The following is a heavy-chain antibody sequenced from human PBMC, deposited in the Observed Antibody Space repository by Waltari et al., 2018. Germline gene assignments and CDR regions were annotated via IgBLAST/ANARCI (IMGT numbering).Heavy chain of an antibody. V-gene: IGHV3-23*04. CDR2: ISGSGSTT. CDR1: GFALSTDA. J-gene: IGHJ3*01. Sequence: EVQLVESGGGLLQPGGSLRLSVAASGFALSTDAGSGVRQAPGKGLEWVSSISGSGSTTYYADSVKGRFTISRDNSKNTLYLRMNSLRAEDTAVYFCAKGYYGSGTYYKKGTDAFDFWGQGTMVTVSS. CDR3: AKGYYGSGTYYKKGTDAFDF. D-gene: IGHD3-10*01.